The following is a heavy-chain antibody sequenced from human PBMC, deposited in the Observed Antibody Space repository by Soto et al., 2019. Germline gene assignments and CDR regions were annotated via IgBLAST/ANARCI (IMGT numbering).Heavy chain of an antibody. D-gene: IGHD2-15*01. CDR3: ARVGSYHYYMDV. CDR1: GGSISSGGYY. J-gene: IGHJ6*03. V-gene: IGHV4-31*03. Sequence: SETLSLTCTVSGGSISSGGYYWSWIRQHPGKGLEWVGYIYYSGSTYYNPSLKSRVTISVDTSKNQFSLKLSSVTAADTAVYYCARVGSYHYYMDVWGKGTTVTVSS. CDR2: IYYSGST.